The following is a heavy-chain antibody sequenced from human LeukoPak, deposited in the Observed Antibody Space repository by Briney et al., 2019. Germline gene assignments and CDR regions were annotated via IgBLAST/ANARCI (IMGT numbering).Heavy chain of an antibody. J-gene: IGHJ6*03. CDR3: ARATRGGIWFGELSDYYYMDV. V-gene: IGHV3-20*04. D-gene: IGHD3-10*01. CDR2: ITWNGGST. CDR1: GFTFDDYG. Sequence: GGSLRLSCAASGFTFDDYGMSWVRQAPGKGLEWVSGITWNGGSTGYADSVKGRLTISRDNAKNSLYLQMNSLRAEDTALYYCARATRGGIWFGELSDYYYMDVWGKGTTVTVSS.